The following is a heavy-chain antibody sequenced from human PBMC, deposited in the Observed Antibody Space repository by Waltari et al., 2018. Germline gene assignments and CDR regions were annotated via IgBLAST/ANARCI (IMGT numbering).Heavy chain of an antibody. CDR1: GFIFSSYW. D-gene: IGHD6-19*01. J-gene: IGHJ4*02. CDR2: INYDGSST. Sequence: EVQLVESGGGLVQPGGSLRLSCVASGFIFSSYWMDWVRQAPGKGLVWVSRINYDGSSTYYANSVKGRFTISRDNSKNTLYLQMGSLRAEDMAVYYCARGDSSGWTGGQYYFDYWGQGTLVTVSS. V-gene: IGHV3-64*01. CDR3: ARGDSSGWTGGQYYFDY.